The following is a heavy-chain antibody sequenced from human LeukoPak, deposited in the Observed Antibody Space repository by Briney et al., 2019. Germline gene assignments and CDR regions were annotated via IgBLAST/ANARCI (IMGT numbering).Heavy chain of an antibody. D-gene: IGHD2-15*01. CDR2: MNPNSGNT. CDR1: GYTFTSYD. J-gene: IGHJ5*02. V-gene: IGHV1-8*03. Sequence: ASVKVSCKASGYTFTSYDINWVRQATGQGLEWMGWMNPNSGNTGYAQKFQGRVTNTRNTSISTAYMELSSLRSEDTAVYYCARGPSSACSGGSCYGENWFDPWGQGTLVTVSS. CDR3: ARGPSSACSGGSCYGENWFDP.